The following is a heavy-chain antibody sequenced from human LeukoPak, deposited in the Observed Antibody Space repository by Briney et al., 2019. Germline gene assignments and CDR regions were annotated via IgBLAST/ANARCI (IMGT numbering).Heavy chain of an antibody. V-gene: IGHV3-64D*06. J-gene: IGHJ6*02. Sequence: GGSLRLSCSASGFSFSRYVLHWVRQAPGRGLEYVSMISSNGGSTHYADSVKGRFTISRDNSKNTLYLQMSSLRVDDTAVYYCVKESSGGPFYDFWSARSPYYGLDVWGQGTTVTVSS. CDR1: GFSFSRYV. CDR3: VKESSGGPFYDFWSARSPYYGLDV. D-gene: IGHD3-3*01. CDR2: ISSNGGST.